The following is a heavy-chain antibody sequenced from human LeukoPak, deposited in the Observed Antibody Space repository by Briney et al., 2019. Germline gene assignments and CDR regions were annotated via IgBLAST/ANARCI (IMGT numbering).Heavy chain of an antibody. CDR2: IWYDGSNK. CDR1: GFTFSSYG. J-gene: IGHJ4*02. V-gene: IGHV3-33*01. CDR3: ARDLLLWFGELSGDSDY. Sequence: PGRSLRLSCAASGFTFSSYGMHWVRQAPGKGLEWVAVIWYDGSNKYYADSVKGRFTISRDNSKNTLHLQMNSLRAEDTAVYYCARDLLLWFGELSGDSDYWGQGTLVTVSS. D-gene: IGHD3-10*01.